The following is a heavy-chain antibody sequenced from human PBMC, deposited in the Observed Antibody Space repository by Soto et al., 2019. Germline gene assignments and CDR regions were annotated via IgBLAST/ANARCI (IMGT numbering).Heavy chain of an antibody. CDR2: ISYDGSNK. J-gene: IGHJ5*02. V-gene: IGHV3-30-3*01. D-gene: IGHD2-21*02. CDR3: ASPPSYCGGDCYHNWFDP. Sequence: ESGGGVVQPGRSLRLSCAASGFTFSSYAMHWVRQAPGKGLEWVAVISYDGSNKYYADSVKGRFTISRDNSKNTLYLQMNSLRAEDTAVYYCASPPSYCGGDCYHNWFDPWGQGTLVTVSS. CDR1: GFTFSSYA.